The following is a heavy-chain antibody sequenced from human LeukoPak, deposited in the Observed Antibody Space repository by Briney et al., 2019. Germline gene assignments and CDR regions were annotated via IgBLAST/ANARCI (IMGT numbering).Heavy chain of an antibody. J-gene: IGHJ4*02. V-gene: IGHV3-30*04. CDR2: ISYDGSNK. Sequence: GGSLRLSCAASGFTFSSYAMHWVRQAPGKGLEWVAVISYDGSNKYYADSVKGRFTISRDNSKNTLYLQMNSLRAEDTAVYYCAREGRELWPRENYFDYWGQGTLVTVSS. CDR1: GFTFSSYA. CDR3: AREGRELWPRENYFDY. D-gene: IGHD2-21*01.